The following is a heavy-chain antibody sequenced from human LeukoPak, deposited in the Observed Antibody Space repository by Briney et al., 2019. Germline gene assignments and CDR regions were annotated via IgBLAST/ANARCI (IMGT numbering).Heavy chain of an antibody. J-gene: IGHJ3*02. CDR3: ARGRWGGNAFDI. D-gene: IGHD3-10*01. CDR1: GGSFSGYY. Sequence: SETLSLTCAVNGGSFSGYYWTWIRQSPGKGLEWIGEINHSGSTNYNASLKSRVTMSENTSKNQFSLKMTSVTAADTAVYYCARGRWGGNAFDIWGQGTMVTVSS. CDR2: INHSGST. V-gene: IGHV4-34*01.